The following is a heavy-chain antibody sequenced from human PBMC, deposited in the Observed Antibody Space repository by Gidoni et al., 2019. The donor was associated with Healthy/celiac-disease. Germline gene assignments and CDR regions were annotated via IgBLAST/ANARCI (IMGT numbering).Heavy chain of an antibody. CDR2: IYYSGST. V-gene: IGHV4-39*07. Sequence: QLQLQESGPGLVKPSETLSLTCTVSGGSISSRSYYWGWIRQPPGKGLEWIGSIYYSGSTYYNPSLKSRVTISVDTSKNQFSLQLSSVTAADTAVYYCARGVWSSRRLDYWGQGTLVTVSS. CDR1: GGSISSRSYY. D-gene: IGHD3-16*01. CDR3: ARGVWSSRRLDY. J-gene: IGHJ4*02.